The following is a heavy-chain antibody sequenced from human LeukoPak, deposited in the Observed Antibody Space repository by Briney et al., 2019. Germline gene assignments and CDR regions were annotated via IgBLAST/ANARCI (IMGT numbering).Heavy chain of an antibody. Sequence: GGSLRLSCAASGFMFSSYWMSWVRQAPGKGLEWVANIKQDGSEKYYVDSVKGRFTISRDNAKNSLYLQMNSLRAEDTAVYYCARAIPYSSSWYGDNWFDPWGQGTLVTVSS. CDR3: ARAIPYSSSWYGDNWFDP. V-gene: IGHV3-7*04. CDR1: GFMFSSYW. D-gene: IGHD6-13*01. J-gene: IGHJ5*02. CDR2: IKQDGSEK.